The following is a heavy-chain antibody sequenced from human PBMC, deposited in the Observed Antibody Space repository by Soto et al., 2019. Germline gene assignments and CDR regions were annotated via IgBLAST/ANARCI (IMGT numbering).Heavy chain of an antibody. CDR2: IWHDGSDN. Sequence: QVQLVESGGGVVQPGRSLRLSCAASGFTFSSYGMHWVRQAPGKGLEWVAVIWHDGSDNYYADSVKGRFTISRDNSKNTLYLQMNSLRAEGTAVDYCASDRRGVNYAMDVGGQGTTVTVSS. CDR1: GFTFSSYG. CDR3: ASDRRGVNYAMDV. V-gene: IGHV3-33*01. J-gene: IGHJ6*02. D-gene: IGHD3-10*01.